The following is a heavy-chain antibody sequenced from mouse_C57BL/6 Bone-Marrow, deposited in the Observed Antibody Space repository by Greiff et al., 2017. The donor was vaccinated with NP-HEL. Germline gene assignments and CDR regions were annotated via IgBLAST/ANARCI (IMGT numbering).Heavy chain of an antibody. D-gene: IGHD1-1*01. Sequence: DVMLVESGGGLVKPGGSLKLSCAASGFTFSSYAMSWVRQTPEKRLEWVATISDGGSYTYYPDNVKGRFTISRDNAKNNLYLQMSHLKSEDTAMYYCAREDYYGSIYAMDYWGQGTSVTVSS. CDR2: ISDGGSYT. CDR3: AREDYYGSIYAMDY. V-gene: IGHV5-4*01. J-gene: IGHJ4*01. CDR1: GFTFSSYA.